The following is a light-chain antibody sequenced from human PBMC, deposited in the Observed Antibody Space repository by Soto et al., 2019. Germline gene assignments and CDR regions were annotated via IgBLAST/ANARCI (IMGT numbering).Light chain of an antibody. CDR2: GAS. V-gene: IGKV3-20*01. Sequence: EIVLTQSPGTLSLSPGESATLSCRASQSVSNNYLAWYQQKPGQAPRLLIYGASSRATGIPDRFSGSGSGTDFTLTISRLEPEDFAVYYCQQYSSSPRVTFGQGTRLEI. CDR1: QSVSNNY. CDR3: QQYSSSPRVT. J-gene: IGKJ5*01.